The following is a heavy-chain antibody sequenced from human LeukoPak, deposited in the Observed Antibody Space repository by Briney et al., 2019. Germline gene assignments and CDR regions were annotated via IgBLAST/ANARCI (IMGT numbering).Heavy chain of an antibody. J-gene: IGHJ4*02. D-gene: IGHD3-3*01. CDR3: AVWSGYYNEVDRFDY. Sequence: ASVKVSCKASGYTFSSYGISWVRQAPGQGLEWMGWISGYNDNTKYYAQKLQGRVTMTTDTSTSTAYMELRSLRSEDTAVYYCAVWSGYYNEVDRFDYWGQGTLVTVSS. V-gene: IGHV1-18*01. CDR1: GYTFSSYG. CDR2: ISGYNDNT.